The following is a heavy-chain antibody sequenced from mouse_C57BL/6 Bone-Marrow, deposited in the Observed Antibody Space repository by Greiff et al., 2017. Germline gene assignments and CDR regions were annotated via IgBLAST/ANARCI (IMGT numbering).Heavy chain of an antibody. V-gene: IGHV1-50*01. CDR3: AREAYNGNWYFDD. D-gene: IGHD2-10*01. Sequence: VQLQQPGAELVKPGASVKLSCKASGYTFTSYWMQWVKQRPGQGLEWIGEIDPSDSYTKYNQKFQGKATLTVDTSSSTAYMQLISLTSENSAVYYCAREAYNGNWYFDDWGTGTTVTVSS. CDR1: GYTFTSYW. CDR2: IDPSDSYT. J-gene: IGHJ1*03.